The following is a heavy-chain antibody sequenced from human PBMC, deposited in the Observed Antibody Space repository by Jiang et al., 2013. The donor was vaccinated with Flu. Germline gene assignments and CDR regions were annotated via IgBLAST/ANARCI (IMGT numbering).Heavy chain of an antibody. CDR3: AKDIYGDYQNDAFDI. D-gene: IGHD4-17*01. V-gene: IGHV3-9*01. Sequence: VQLLESGGGLVQPGRSLRLSCAASGFTFDDYAMHWVRQAPGKGLEWVSGISWNSGSIGYADSVKGRFTISRDNAKNSLYLQMNSLRAEDTALYYCAKDIYGDYQNDAFDIWGQGTMVTVSS. J-gene: IGHJ3*02. CDR1: GFTFDDYA. CDR2: ISWNSGSI.